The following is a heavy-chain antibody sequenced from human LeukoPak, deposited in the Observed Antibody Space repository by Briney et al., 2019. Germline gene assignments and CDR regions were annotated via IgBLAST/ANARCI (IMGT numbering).Heavy chain of an antibody. J-gene: IGHJ6*03. CDR3: AKGGQWFGELLGYYYYMDV. D-gene: IGHD3-10*01. Sequence: PGGSLRLSCAASGFTFSSYGMHWVRQAPGKGLEWVAVISYDGSNKYYADSVKGRFTISRDNSKNTLYLQMNSLRAEDTAVYYCAKGGQWFGELLGYYYYMDVWGKGTTVTVSS. CDR1: GFTFSSYG. V-gene: IGHV3-30*18. CDR2: ISYDGSNK.